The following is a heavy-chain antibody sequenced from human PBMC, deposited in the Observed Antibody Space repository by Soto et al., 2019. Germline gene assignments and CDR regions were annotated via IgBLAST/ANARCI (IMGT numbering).Heavy chain of an antibody. V-gene: IGHV3-53*02. Sequence: EVQLVETGGGLIQPGGSLRLSCAASGFTVSSNYMSWVRQAPGKGLEWVSVIYSGGSTYYADSVKGRFTISRDNSKNTLYLQMNRLRAEDTAVYYCASQLGELGVFDAFDIWGQGTMVTVSS. J-gene: IGHJ3*02. D-gene: IGHD3-10*01. CDR2: IYSGGST. CDR3: ASQLGELGVFDAFDI. CDR1: GFTVSSNY.